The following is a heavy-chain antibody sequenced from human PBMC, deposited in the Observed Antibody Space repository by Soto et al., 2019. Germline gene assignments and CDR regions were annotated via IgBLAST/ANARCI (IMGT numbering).Heavy chain of an antibody. CDR2: ISSSRSYK. V-gene: IGHV3-21*01. D-gene: IGHD6-25*01. CDR3: ARDTGLSLAENDY. J-gene: IGHJ4*02. Sequence: PGGSLRLSCAASGFPFSFYSMSWVRQAPGKGLEWVSSISSSRSYKYYADSVKGRFTISRDNAKNSLYLQMNSLRAEDTAVYYCARDTGLSLAENDYWGQGTLVTVSS. CDR1: GFPFSFYS.